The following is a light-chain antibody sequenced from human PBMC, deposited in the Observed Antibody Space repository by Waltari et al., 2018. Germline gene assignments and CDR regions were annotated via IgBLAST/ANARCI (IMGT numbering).Light chain of an antibody. CDR1: QRVSNNY. CDR3: QQYVTSPPA. CDR2: GAS. J-gene: IGKJ1*01. Sequence: EIVLTQSPGTLSLSLGERATLSCRATQRVSNNYLAWYQHIPGQAPRLLIYGASNRATGIPDRISGIGSGTDFTLTISRLEPEDFAVYYCQQYVTSPPAFGQGTKVEIK. V-gene: IGKV3-20*01.